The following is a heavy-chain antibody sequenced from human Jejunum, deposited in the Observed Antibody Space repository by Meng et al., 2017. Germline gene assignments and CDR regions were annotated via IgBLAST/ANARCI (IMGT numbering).Heavy chain of an antibody. J-gene: IGHJ5*02. Sequence: GESLKISCAASGFRFNNFVMNWVCQAPGKGLEWVSSINGDGDITFYAESVKGRFTISRDNSKNTLYLQMSSLRADDTAVYFCAKRGDCGGDCYPSWGQGTLVTVSS. CDR1: GFRFNNFV. CDR3: AKRGDCGGDCYPS. V-gene: IGHV3-23*01. CDR2: INGDGDIT. D-gene: IGHD2-21*01.